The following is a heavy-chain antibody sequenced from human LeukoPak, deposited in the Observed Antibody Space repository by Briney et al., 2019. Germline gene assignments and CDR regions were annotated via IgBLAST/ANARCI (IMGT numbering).Heavy chain of an antibody. D-gene: IGHD3-10*01. CDR2: ISTSGNT. J-gene: IGHJ4*02. CDR3: ARETSGSYSRGLDY. V-gene: IGHV4-4*07. CDR1: GGSISGYF. Sequence: SETLSLTCTVSGGSISGYFWSWIRQPAGKGLEWIGRISTSGNTNYNPSLKSRVTMSVDTSKNQFSLKLSSVTAADTAVYFCARETSGSYSRGLDYWGQGTLVTVSS.